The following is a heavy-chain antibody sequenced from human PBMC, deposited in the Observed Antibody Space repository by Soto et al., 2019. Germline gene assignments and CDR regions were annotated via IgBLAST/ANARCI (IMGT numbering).Heavy chain of an antibody. Sequence: EVQLLESGGGLVQPGGSLRLSCAASGFTFGTYAMSWVRQAPGKGLEWVSAISGSSGSTYYADSVKGRFTISRDNSKNTLYLQMNSLRAEDTAVYYCAKDMSAYERVSAFDIWGQGTMVTVSS. CDR3: AKDMSAYERVSAFDI. D-gene: IGHD5-12*01. CDR2: ISGSSGST. CDR1: GFTFGTYA. J-gene: IGHJ3*02. V-gene: IGHV3-23*01.